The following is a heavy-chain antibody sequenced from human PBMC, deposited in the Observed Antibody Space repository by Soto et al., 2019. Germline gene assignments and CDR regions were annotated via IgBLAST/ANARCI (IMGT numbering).Heavy chain of an antibody. J-gene: IGHJ6*02. D-gene: IGHD1-26*01. CDR2: ISGSGNRT. CDR3: AKEVTRGSYSYYYYGLDV. CDR1: GFTLSSYA. V-gene: IGHV3-23*01. Sequence: EVQLLESGGGLVQPGGSLRLSCAASGFTLSSYAMSWVRQAPGKGLEWVSAISGSGNRTFHADSVKGRFTISRDNAKNALYLQMNSLRVEDTAVYYCAKEVTRGSYSYYYYGLDVWGQGTMVTVSS.